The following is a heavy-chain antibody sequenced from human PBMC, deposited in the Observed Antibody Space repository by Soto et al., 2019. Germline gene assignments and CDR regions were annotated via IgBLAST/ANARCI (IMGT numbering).Heavy chain of an antibody. CDR1: GGSIINYY. Sequence: SDTLSLTCTVSGGSIINYYWSWIRQPPGKGLEWIGYVYYTGSTKYNPSLESRVAISVDTSRNQFSLKLGSVSAADTALYYCVRHCIGGSCFSSFDNWGQGTQVTVSS. V-gene: IGHV4-59*08. D-gene: IGHD2-15*01. CDR3: VRHCIGGSCFSSFDN. J-gene: IGHJ4*02. CDR2: VYYTGST.